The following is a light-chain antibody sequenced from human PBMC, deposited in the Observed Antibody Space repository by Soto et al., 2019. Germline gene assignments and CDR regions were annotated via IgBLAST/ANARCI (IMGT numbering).Light chain of an antibody. CDR1: QSIGIW. J-gene: IGKJ1*01. CDR2: DAS. V-gene: IGKV1-5*01. CDR3: QQYDTYSWT. Sequence: DIQMTQSPSTLSASVGDRVTITCRASQSIGIWLAWYQRKPGKAPKLLIYDASTLESGVPSRFSGSGSGTEFTLTISSLEPDDFATFFCQQYDTYSWTFGQGTKVDVK.